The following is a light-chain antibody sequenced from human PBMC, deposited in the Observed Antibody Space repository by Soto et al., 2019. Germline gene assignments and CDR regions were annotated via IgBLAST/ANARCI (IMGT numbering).Light chain of an antibody. CDR1: QSITITN. CDR3: QQRDDWPLT. J-gene: IGKJ4*01. V-gene: IGKV3-11*01. CDR2: DAF. Sequence: EIVLTQSPAILSLSPGERATLSCRASQSITITNLAWYQQKPGQAPRLLIFDAFNRATGIPARFSGSGSGTDFTLTISSLEPEDFAVYYCQQRDDWPLTFGGGTKVDIK.